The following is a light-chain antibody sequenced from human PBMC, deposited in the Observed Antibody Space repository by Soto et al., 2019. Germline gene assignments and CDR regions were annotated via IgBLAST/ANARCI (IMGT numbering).Light chain of an antibody. CDR1: QSISSW. CDR3: QQYKSYYRT. Sequence: DIQMTQSPSTLSASVGDRVTITCRASQSISSWLAWYQQKPGKAPRLLISDGSTLGSGVPTRFRGSRSGTEFTLTISSLQHDDFETYYCQQYKSYYRTLGQGTKVDIK. V-gene: IGKV1-5*01. CDR2: DGS. J-gene: IGKJ1*01.